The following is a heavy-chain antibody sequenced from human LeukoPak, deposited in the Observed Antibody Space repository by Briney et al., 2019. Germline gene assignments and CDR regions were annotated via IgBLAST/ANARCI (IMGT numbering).Heavy chain of an antibody. CDR3: ARGGYGAYMG. Sequence: GGSLRLSCAASGFSFSSFWMHWVRQAPGKGLVWVSGIKSDGAGTSYVDSVKGRFTISRDNAKNTLDLQMNSLRAEDTAVYYCARGGYGAYMGWGQGMLVTVSS. D-gene: IGHD4-17*01. V-gene: IGHV3-74*01. CDR2: IKSDGAGT. CDR1: GFSFSSFW. J-gene: IGHJ4*02.